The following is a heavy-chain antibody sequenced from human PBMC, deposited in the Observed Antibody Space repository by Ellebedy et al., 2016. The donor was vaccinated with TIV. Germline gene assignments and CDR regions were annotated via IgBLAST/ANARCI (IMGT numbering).Heavy chain of an antibody. CDR3: AKDQVGGDGRRVFDI. Sequence: GESLKISCVASGFTFSTYAMAWVRQTPGKGLEWVSGIYGSGRGINYADSVKGRFTISRDNSKNTLYLQMNSLRAEDTAIYFCAKDQVGGDGRRVFDIWGRGTMVTVSS. CDR1: GFTFSTYA. V-gene: IGHV3-23*01. CDR2: IYGSGRGI. D-gene: IGHD3-16*01. J-gene: IGHJ3*02.